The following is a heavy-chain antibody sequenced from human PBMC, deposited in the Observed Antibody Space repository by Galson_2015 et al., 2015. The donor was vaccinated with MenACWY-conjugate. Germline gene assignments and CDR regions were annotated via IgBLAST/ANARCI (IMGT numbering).Heavy chain of an antibody. J-gene: IGHJ4*02. V-gene: IGHV4-39*07. CDR3: ARQKKALYCGGDCYSFDQ. CDR1: GASISYSGYS. Sequence: TLSLTCSVSGASISYSGYSWDWIRQPPGRGLEWIGRVSNGGSTYSNPSLKSRVTMPVDTSKNQISLRLSSVTAADTAVYYCARQKKALYCGGDCYSFDQWGPGILVTV. CDR2: VSNGGST. D-gene: IGHD2-21*02.